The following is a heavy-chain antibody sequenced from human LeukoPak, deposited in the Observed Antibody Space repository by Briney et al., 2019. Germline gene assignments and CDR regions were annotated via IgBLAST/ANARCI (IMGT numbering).Heavy chain of an antibody. J-gene: IGHJ4*02. CDR3: ARAMLRQQLVPGY. V-gene: IGHV1-8*02. CDR2: MNPNSGNT. CDR1: GYTFTGYY. D-gene: IGHD6-13*01. Sequence: ASVKVSCKASGYTFTGYYMHRVRQAPGQGLEWMGWMNPNSGNTGYAQKFQGRVTMTRNTSISTAYMELSSLRSEDTAVYYCARAMLRQQLVPGYWGQGTLVTVSS.